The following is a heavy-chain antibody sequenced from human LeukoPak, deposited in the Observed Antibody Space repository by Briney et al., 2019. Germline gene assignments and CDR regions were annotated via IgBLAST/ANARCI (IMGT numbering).Heavy chain of an antibody. J-gene: IGHJ3*02. CDR1: GCTFSSYA. CDR3: ARPQWELGIGAFDI. V-gene: IGHV3-30-3*01. CDR2: ISYDGSNK. D-gene: IGHD1-26*01. Sequence: PGRSLRLSCAASGCTFSSYAMHWVRQAPGKGLEWVAVISYDGSNKYYADSVKGRFTISRDNSKNTLYLQMNSLRAEDTAVYYCARPQWELGIGAFDIWGQGTMVTVSS.